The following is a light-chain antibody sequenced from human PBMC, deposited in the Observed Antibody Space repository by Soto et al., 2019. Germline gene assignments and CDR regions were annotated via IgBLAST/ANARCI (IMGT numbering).Light chain of an antibody. CDR2: GAS. J-gene: IGKJ1*01. V-gene: IGKV3-15*01. CDR3: QQYNNWPRK. Sequence: EIVMTQSPATLSVSPGEXXXXXXXXSQSVSSSLAWYQQKPGQAPSLLIYGASTRATGVPARFSGSGSGTEFALTISSLQSEDFAVYYCQQYNNWPRKFGQGTKVDIK. CDR1: QSVSSS.